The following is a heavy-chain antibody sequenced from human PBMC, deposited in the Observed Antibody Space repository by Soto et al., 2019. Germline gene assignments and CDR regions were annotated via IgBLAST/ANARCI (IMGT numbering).Heavy chain of an antibody. J-gene: IGHJ4*02. Sequence: EVQLVESGGGLVKPGGSLRLSCAASGFTFSNAWMSWVRQAPGKGLEWVGRIKSKTDGGTTDYAAPVKGRFTISRDDSKNTLYLQMNSLKTEDTAVYYCNTDVRLRSSFYWGQGTLVTVSS. V-gene: IGHV3-15*01. CDR2: IKSKTDGGTT. CDR3: NTDVRLRSSFY. CDR1: GFTFSNAW. D-gene: IGHD5-12*01.